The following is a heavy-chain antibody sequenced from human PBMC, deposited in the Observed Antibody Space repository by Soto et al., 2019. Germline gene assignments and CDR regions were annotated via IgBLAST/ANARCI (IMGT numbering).Heavy chain of an antibody. V-gene: IGHV3-30*18. J-gene: IGHJ4*02. CDR2: ISYDGSNK. Sequence: PGGSLRLSCAASGFTFSSYGMHWVRQAPGKGLEWVAVISYDGSNKYYADTVKGRFTISRDNSKNTLYLQMNSLRAEDTAVYYRAKDSGSGSYPHPGYWGQGTLVTVSS. D-gene: IGHD3-10*01. CDR3: AKDSGSGSYPHPGY. CDR1: GFTFSSYG.